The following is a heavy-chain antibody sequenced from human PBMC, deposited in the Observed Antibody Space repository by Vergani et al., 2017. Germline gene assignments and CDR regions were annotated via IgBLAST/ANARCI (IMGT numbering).Heavy chain of an antibody. J-gene: IGHJ6*02. D-gene: IGHD2-15*01. V-gene: IGHV3-48*01. CDR2: ISSSSSTI. Sequence: VQLVESGGGVVQPGRSLRLSCAASGFTFSSYAMHWVRQAPGKGLEWVSYISSSSSTIYYADSVKGRFTISRDNAKNSLYLQMNSLRAEDTAVYYCAREADCSGGSCSLRYYYYGMDVWGQGTTVTVSS. CDR1: GFTFSSYA. CDR3: AREADCSGGSCSLRYYYYGMDV.